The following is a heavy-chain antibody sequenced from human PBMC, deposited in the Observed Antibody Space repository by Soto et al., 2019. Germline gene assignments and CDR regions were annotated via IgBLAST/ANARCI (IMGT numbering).Heavy chain of an antibody. D-gene: IGHD6-25*01. CDR1: GYIFTSYG. CDR2: ISNSRGQT. J-gene: IGHJ4*02. V-gene: IGHV1-18*01. CDR3: ARGHGFLDY. Sequence: ASVKVSCKASGYIFTSYGFTWVRQAPGQGLEWMGWISNSRGQTKYGQNFRGRVTMTTDTSTNTAYLELRSLRSDDTAVYYCARGHGFLDYWGQGTLVTVSS.